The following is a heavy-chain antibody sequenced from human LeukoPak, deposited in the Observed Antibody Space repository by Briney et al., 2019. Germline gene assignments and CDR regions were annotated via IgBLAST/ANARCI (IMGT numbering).Heavy chain of an antibody. V-gene: IGHV4-59*01. Sequence: SETLSLTCTVSGGSISSYYWSWIRQPPGKGLEWIGNIYDSGSTNYNPSLKSRVTISVDTSKNQCSLKLSSVTAADTAVYDCARQSISGSSLSYFDYWGQGTLVNVSS. J-gene: IGHJ4*02. CDR3: ARQSISGSSLSYFDY. D-gene: IGHD3-22*01. CDR2: IYDSGST. CDR1: GGSISSYY.